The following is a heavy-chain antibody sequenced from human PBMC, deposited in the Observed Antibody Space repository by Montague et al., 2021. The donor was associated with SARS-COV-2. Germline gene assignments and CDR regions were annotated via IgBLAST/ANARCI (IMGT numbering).Heavy chain of an antibody. D-gene: IGHD3-9*01. CDR2: IYTSGST. V-gene: IGHV4-61*02. Sequence: TLSLTCTVYGGSISNGSYYWSWIRQPAGKGLEWIGRIYTSGSTNYNPSLQSRVTISVDTSKNQFSLKLSSVTAADTAVYYCARGPHYDILTSYYKDGMDVWGQGTTVTVSS. CDR1: GGSISNGSYY. J-gene: IGHJ6*02. CDR3: ARGPHYDILTSYYKDGMDV.